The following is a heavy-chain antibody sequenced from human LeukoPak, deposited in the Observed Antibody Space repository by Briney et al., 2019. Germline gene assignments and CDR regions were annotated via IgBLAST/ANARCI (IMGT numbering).Heavy chain of an antibody. CDR2: MSSSGIS. D-gene: IGHD5-24*01. Sequence: SQTLSLTCTVSNGSISSDTYFWSWIRQPAGKGLEWIGRMSSSGISTYSPSLKSRVTISIDTSRNQFSMNLNPVTAADTAVYYCARDSRRDGYNLDYWGRGTLVTVSS. J-gene: IGHJ4*02. CDR1: NGSISSDTYF. V-gene: IGHV4-61*02. CDR3: ARDSRRDGYNLDY.